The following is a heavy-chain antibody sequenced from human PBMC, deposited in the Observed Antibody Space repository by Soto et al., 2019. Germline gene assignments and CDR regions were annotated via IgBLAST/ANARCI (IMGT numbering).Heavy chain of an antibody. CDR3: ARDRGYQSFYYYAMDV. CDR2: ISYDGSNK. V-gene: IGHV3-30-3*01. J-gene: IGHJ6*02. CDR1: GFTLSHYG. D-gene: IGHD2-15*01. Sequence: GGALRLSCAASGFTLSHYGMHWVRQASGKGLEWVTLISYDGSNKHYADSVKGRFTISRDSSETTLYLQMNSLRAEDTAGYYCARDRGYQSFYYYAMDVWGQGTPVTVSS.